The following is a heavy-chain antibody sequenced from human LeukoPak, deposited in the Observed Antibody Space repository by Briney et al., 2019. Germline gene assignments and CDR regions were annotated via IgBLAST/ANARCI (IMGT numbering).Heavy chain of an antibody. J-gene: IGHJ4*02. D-gene: IGHD3-22*01. Sequence: ASVKVSCKASGYTFTSYGISWVRQAPGQGLEWMGWISAYNGNTNYAQKLQGRVTMTTDTSTSTAYMELRSLRSDDTAVYYCARSLPTMIVVVSHFDYWGQGTLVTVSS. V-gene: IGHV1-18*01. CDR3: ARSLPTMIVVVSHFDY. CDR2: ISAYNGNT. CDR1: GYTFTSYG.